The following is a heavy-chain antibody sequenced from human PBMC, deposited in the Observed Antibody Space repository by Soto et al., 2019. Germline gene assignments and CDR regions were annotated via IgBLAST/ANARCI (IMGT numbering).Heavy chain of an antibody. CDR3: ARGGYYDILTGPDAFDI. CDR1: GGTFSSYT. CDR2: IIPILGIA. J-gene: IGHJ3*02. V-gene: IGHV1-69*02. D-gene: IGHD3-9*01. Sequence: SVKVSCKASGGTFSSYTISWVRQAPGQGLEWMGRIIPILGIANYAQKFQGRVTITADKSTSTVYMELSSLRSEDTAVYYCARGGYYDILTGPDAFDIWGQGTMVTVSS.